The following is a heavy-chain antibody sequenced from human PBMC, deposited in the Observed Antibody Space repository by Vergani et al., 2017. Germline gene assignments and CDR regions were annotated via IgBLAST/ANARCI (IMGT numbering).Heavy chain of an antibody. D-gene: IGHD2-2*02. CDR3: ASMSDCSSTSCYTWFDP. J-gene: IGHJ5*02. CDR2: IWYDGSNK. CDR1: GFTFSSYG. V-gene: IGHV3-33*01. Sequence: QVQLVESGGGVVQPGRSLRLSCAASGFTFSSYGMHWVRQAPGKGLEWVAVIWYDGSNKYYADSVKGRFTISRDNSKNTLYLQMKSLRAEDTAVYYCASMSDCSSTSCYTWFDPWGQGALVTVSS.